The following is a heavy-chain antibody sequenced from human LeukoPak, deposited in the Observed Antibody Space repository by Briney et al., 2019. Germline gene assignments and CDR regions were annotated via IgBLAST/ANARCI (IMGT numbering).Heavy chain of an antibody. D-gene: IGHD5-12*01. Sequence: GGPLRLSCAASGFTFSNYAMHWVRQAPGKGLEWVAVISYDGTNKYYADSVKGRCTISRDNSKNTLYLQMNSLRAEDTAVFYCARDRSSYEYYFDHWGQGTLVTVSS. J-gene: IGHJ4*02. CDR1: GFTFSNYA. V-gene: IGHV3-30-3*01. CDR3: ARDRSSYEYYFDH. CDR2: ISYDGTNK.